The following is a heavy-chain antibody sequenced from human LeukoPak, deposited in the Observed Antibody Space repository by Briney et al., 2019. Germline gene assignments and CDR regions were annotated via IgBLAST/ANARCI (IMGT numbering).Heavy chain of an antibody. D-gene: IGHD4-17*01. J-gene: IGHJ4*02. CDR2: ISYDGSNK. CDR3: AKASGDYVFDY. Sequence: PGGSLRLSCAASGFTLSSSGMHWVRQAPGKGLEWVAVISYDGSNKYYAGSVKGRFTISRDNSKNTLYLQMNSLRAEDTAVYYCAKASGDYVFDYWGQGTLVTVSS. V-gene: IGHV3-30*18. CDR1: GFTLSSSG.